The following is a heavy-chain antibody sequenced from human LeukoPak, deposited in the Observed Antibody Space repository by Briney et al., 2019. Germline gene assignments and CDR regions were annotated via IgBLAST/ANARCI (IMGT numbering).Heavy chain of an antibody. Sequence: PGGSLRLSCAASGFTFTSFGMSWVRQAPGKGLEWVSTISGSGGSTYYADSVKGRFTISRDNAKNSLYLQMNSLRAEDTAVYYCAELGITMIGGVWGKGTTVTISS. J-gene: IGHJ6*04. V-gene: IGHV3-23*01. CDR3: AELGITMIGGV. CDR1: GFTFTSFG. CDR2: ISGSGGST. D-gene: IGHD3-10*02.